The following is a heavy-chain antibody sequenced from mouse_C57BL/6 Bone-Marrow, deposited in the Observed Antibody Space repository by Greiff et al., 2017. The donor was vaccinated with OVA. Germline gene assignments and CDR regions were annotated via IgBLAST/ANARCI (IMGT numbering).Heavy chain of an antibody. Sequence: VQLQQSGAELARPGASVKMSCKASGYTFTSYTMHWVKQRPGQGLEWIGYINPSSGYTKYNQKFKDKATLTADKSSSTAYMQLSSLTSEDSAVYYCARWPNCDYFDYWGQGTTLTVSS. V-gene: IGHV1-4*01. D-gene: IGHD4-1*01. CDR2: INPSSGYT. CDR1: GYTFTSYT. J-gene: IGHJ2*01. CDR3: ARWPNCDYFDY.